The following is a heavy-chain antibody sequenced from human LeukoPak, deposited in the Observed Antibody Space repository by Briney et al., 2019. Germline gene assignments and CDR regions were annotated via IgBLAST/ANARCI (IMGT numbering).Heavy chain of an antibody. Sequence: PGGPLRLSCAASGFTFSSYGMHWVRQAPGKGLEWVAFIRYDGNTKYYADSVKGRFTISRDNSKNTLYLQMNSLIPEDTAVYYCAKTHSTSWGYFDYWGKGTLVTVSS. V-gene: IGHV3-30*02. CDR3: AKTHSTSWGYFDY. D-gene: IGHD2-2*01. J-gene: IGHJ4*02. CDR1: GFTFSSYG. CDR2: IRYDGNTK.